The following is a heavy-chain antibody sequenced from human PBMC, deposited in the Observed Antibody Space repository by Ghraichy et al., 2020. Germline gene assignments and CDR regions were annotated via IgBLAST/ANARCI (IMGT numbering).Heavy chain of an antibody. Sequence: GESLNISCAASGFSFSNYWMNWVRQAPGKGLEWVANIKQDGSVKYYVDSVRGRFTISRDNAKNSLYLQMNSLRVEDTAVYYCARDQSSGWTDTFDFWGLGAMVTVSS. CDR2: IKQDGSVK. CDR3: ARDQSSGWTDTFDF. D-gene: IGHD6-25*01. CDR1: GFSFSNYW. J-gene: IGHJ3*01. V-gene: IGHV3-7*01.